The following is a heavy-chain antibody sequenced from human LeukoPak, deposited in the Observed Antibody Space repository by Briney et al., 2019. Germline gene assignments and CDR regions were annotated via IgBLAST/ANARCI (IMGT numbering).Heavy chain of an antibody. D-gene: IGHD3-16*02. J-gene: IGHJ4*02. CDR3: ASLDYVWGSYRVDY. CDR2: INHSGST. Sequence: SETLPLTCAVYGGSFSGYYWSWIRQPPGKGLEWIGEINHSGSTNYNPSLKSRVTISVDTSKNQFSLKLSSVTAADTAVYYCASLDYVWGSYRVDYWGQGTLVTVSS. V-gene: IGHV4-34*01. CDR1: GGSFSGYY.